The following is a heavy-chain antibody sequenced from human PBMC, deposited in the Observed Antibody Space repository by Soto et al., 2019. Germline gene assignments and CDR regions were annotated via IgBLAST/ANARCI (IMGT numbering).Heavy chain of an antibody. CDR3: ASDMSST. Sequence: QVQLVQSGAEVKKPGASVKVSCKASGYTFTSHDINWMRQATGQGLEWMGWMNPNSGHTNYAQKFQGRVTMTRDTPISTAYMELTSLTSEDTAIYYCASDMSSTWGQGTLVTVSS. V-gene: IGHV1-8*01. CDR2: MNPNSGHT. CDR1: GYTFTSHD. D-gene: IGHD3-9*01. J-gene: IGHJ5*02.